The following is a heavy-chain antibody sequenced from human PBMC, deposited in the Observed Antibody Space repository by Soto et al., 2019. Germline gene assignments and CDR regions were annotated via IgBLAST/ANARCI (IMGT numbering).Heavy chain of an antibody. CDR2: IRPDNGDT. J-gene: IGHJ5*02. CDR3: AKEGGP. Sequence: ASVKVSCKTSGYNFMTYAIHWLRQAPGQRPERMGWIRPDNGDTKYSEKLQGRVTMTRDTSATTVYMELSGLISEDTAVYFCAKEGGPWGQGTQVTVSS. V-gene: IGHV1-3*01. CDR1: GYNFMTYA. D-gene: IGHD3-16*01.